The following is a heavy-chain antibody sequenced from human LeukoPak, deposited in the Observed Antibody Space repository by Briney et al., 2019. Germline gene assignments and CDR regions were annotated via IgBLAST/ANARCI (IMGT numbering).Heavy chain of an antibody. CDR2: ISSSGSTI. J-gene: IGHJ4*02. CDR3: SRVRPTGGYYFDY. V-gene: IGHV3-11*01. CDR1: GSTFSDYY. D-gene: IGHD7-27*01. Sequence: PGGSLRLSCAASGSTFSDYYMSWIRQAPGKGLEWVSYISSSGSTIYYADSVKGRFTISRDNAKNSLYLQMNSLRAEDTAVYYCSRVRPTGGYYFDYWGQGTLVTVSS.